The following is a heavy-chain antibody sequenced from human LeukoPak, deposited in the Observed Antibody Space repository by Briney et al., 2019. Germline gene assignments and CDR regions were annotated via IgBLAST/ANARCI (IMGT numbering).Heavy chain of an antibody. V-gene: IGHV4-39*01. J-gene: IGHJ4*02. CDR3: ARLGAYSSSWYGVYYFDY. CDR1: GFTFSNFW. D-gene: IGHD6-13*01. Sequence: PGGSLRLSCAASGFTFSNFWMSWVRQPPGKGLEWIGSIYYSGSTYYNPSLKSRVTISVDTSKKQFSLKLRSVTAADTAVYYCARLGAYSSSWYGVYYFDYWGQGTLVTVSS. CDR2: IYYSGST.